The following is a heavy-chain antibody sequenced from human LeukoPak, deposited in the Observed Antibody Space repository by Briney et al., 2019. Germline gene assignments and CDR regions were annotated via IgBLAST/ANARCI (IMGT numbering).Heavy chain of an antibody. D-gene: IGHD2-15*01. V-gene: IGHV3-74*01. J-gene: IGHJ4*02. Sequence: GGSLRLSCAASGFTFIDYWMHWVRQAPAKGLVWVSHINNDGNNSTYADSVKGRFTISRDNSKNTLYLQMNSLRAEDTAVYYCAARYCSGGSCWYFDYWGQGTLVTVSS. CDR2: INNDGNNS. CDR1: GFTFIDYW. CDR3: AARYCSGGSCWYFDY.